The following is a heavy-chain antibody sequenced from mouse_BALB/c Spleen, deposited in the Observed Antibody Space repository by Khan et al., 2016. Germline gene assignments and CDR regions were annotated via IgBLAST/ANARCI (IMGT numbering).Heavy chain of an antibody. CDR2: IHYSGCT. Sequence: EVQLEESGPDLVKPSQSLSLTCTVTGYSITSGYSWHWIRQFPGNKVELMGYIHYSGCTKYIPTLKRRISIPRDTSKNQFFLQLNSVITEDTATYQCARDPPFDYWGQGTTLTVSS. J-gene: IGHJ2*01. CDR3: ARDPPFDY. V-gene: IGHV3-1*02. CDR1: GYSITSGYS.